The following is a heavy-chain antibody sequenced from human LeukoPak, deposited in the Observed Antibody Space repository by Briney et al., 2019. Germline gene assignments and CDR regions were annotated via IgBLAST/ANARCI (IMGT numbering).Heavy chain of an antibody. D-gene: IGHD6-13*01. J-gene: IGHJ4*02. V-gene: IGHV1-2*02. Sequence: VASVKVSCKVSGYTFTGYYMHWVRQAPGQGLEWMGWINPNSGDTNYDQKFQGRITMSRDTFISTAYMDLSRLRSDDTAVYYCARIKWSAANDWGQGTLVTVSS. CDR3: ARIKWSAAND. CDR2: INPNSGDT. CDR1: GYTFTGYY.